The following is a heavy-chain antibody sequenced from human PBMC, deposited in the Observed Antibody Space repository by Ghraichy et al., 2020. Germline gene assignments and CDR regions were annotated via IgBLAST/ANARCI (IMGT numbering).Heavy chain of an antibody. D-gene: IGHD1-26*01. CDR3: ATWIAGAPRY. V-gene: IGHV3-72*01. Sequence: GGSLRLSCAASGFTFGDHYMDWVRQAPGKGLEWVGRLKNRVGSYATEYAAALTGRFSISRDESRRSVYLQMSSLRFEDTAVYFCATWIAGAPRYWGQGTLVTVSS. CDR2: LKNRVGSYAT. CDR1: GFTFGDHY. J-gene: IGHJ4*02.